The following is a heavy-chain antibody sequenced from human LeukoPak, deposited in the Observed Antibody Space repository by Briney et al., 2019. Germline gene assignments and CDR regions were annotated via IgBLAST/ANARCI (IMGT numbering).Heavy chain of an antibody. Sequence: GGSLRLSCAASGFTFSSYAMSWVRQAPGKGLEWVANIKQDGSEKYYVDSVKGRFTISRDNAKNSLYLQMNSLRAEDTAVYYCARYYGSGSYYYYYYYYYMDVWGKGTTVTVSS. V-gene: IGHV3-7*01. CDR3: ARYYGSGSYYYYYYYYYMDV. CDR2: IKQDGSEK. D-gene: IGHD3-10*01. CDR1: GFTFSSYA. J-gene: IGHJ6*03.